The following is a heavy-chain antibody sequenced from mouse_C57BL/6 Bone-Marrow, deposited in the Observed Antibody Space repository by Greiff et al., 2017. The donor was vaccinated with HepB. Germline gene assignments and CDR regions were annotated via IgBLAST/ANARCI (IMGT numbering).Heavy chain of an antibody. D-gene: IGHD1-1*01. V-gene: IGHV1-77*01. CDR1: GYTFTDYY. CDR3: ARHLYYYGSSYWYFDV. CDR2: IGPGSGST. J-gene: IGHJ1*03. Sequence: QVQLKESGAELVKPGASVKISCKASGYTFTDYYINWVKQRPGQGLEWIGKIGPGSGSTYYNEKFKGKATLTADKSSSTAYMQLSSLTSEDSAVYFGARHLYYYGSSYWYFDVWGTGTTVTVSS.